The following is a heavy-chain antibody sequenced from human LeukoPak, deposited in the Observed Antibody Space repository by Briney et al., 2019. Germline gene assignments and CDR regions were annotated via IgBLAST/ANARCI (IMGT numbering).Heavy chain of an antibody. CDR1: GFTFSNYE. CDR3: ARDLYSNAFDI. J-gene: IGHJ3*02. D-gene: IGHD2-21*01. Sequence: GVSLRLSCAASGFTFSNYEMNWVRQAPGKGLEWVSYISRTGSTRYSADSVRGRFTISRDNAKNSLSLQMNSLRAEDTAVYYCARDLYSNAFDIWGQGTMVTVSS. V-gene: IGHV3-48*03. CDR2: ISRTGSTR.